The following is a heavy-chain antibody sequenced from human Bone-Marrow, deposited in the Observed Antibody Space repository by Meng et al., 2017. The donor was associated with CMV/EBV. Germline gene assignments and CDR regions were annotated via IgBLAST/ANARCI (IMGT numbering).Heavy chain of an antibody. CDR3: VRDTGSFEY. CDR1: GFVFSSNW. CDR2: INGVGRTT. V-gene: IGHV3-74*03. J-gene: IGHJ4*02. D-gene: IGHD3-10*01. Sequence: GGSLRLSCAASGFVFSSNWIHWVRQAPGKGLVWVAAINGVGRTTLYADSVKGRTAISRDNTQSTLYLRMNSLRAEDTAVYHCVRDTGSFEYWGQGTLVTVSS.